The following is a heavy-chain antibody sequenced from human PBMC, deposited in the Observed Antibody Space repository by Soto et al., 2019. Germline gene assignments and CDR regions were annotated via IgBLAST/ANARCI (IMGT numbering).Heavy chain of an antibody. CDR1: GVSITPYF. J-gene: IGHJ2*01. CDR2: NYASGRT. V-gene: IGHV4-4*07. Sequence: QEQLQESGPGLVKPSETLSLTCTVSGVSITPYFWSWIRQPAGKAPEWVGHNYASGRTTYNPSLMRRVTMLDSQTQFSLRLTSVTAADTSVYYCARHFDVDPSLDQYYFDLWGRGALVA. D-gene: IGHD3-9*01. CDR3: ARHFDVDPSLDQYYFDL.